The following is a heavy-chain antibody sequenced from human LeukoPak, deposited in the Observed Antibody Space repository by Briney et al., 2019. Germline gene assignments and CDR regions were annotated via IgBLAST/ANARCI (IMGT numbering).Heavy chain of an antibody. CDR1: GGSISSYY. J-gene: IGHJ5*02. Sequence: PSETLSLTCTVSGGSISSYYWSWIRQPAGKGLEWIGRIYTSGSTNYNPSLKSRVTMSVDTSKNQFSLKLSSVTAADTAVYYCASSRITMVRGVIITGNWFDPWGQGTLVTVSS. D-gene: IGHD3-10*01. CDR2: IYTSGST. V-gene: IGHV4-4*07. CDR3: ASSRITMVRGVIITGNWFDP.